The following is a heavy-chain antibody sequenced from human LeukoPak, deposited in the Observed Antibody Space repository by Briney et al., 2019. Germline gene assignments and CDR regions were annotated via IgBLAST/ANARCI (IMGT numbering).Heavy chain of an antibody. Sequence: SETLSLTCTVSGGSISSYYWSWIRQPPGKGLEWIGYIYYSGSTNYNPSLKSRVTISVDTSKNQFSLKLSSVTAADTAVYYCARGRSTRGPFDYWGQGTLVTVSS. D-gene: IGHD2-2*01. V-gene: IGHV4-59*12. CDR1: GGSISSYY. CDR2: IYYSGST. J-gene: IGHJ4*02. CDR3: ARGRSTRGPFDY.